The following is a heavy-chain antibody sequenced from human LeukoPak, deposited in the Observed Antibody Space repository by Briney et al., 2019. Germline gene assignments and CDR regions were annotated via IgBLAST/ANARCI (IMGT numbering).Heavy chain of an antibody. J-gene: IGHJ4*02. Sequence: PGGSLRLSCAGSGFTFSSYSMNWVRQAPGKGLEWVSFISSGSNDIYYADSVKGRFTISRDNAKNSLYLEMNSLRAEDTAVYYCARPIGAAYFDNWGQGTLVTVSS. CDR3: ARPIGAAYFDN. CDR1: GFTFSSYS. V-gene: IGHV3-21*01. D-gene: IGHD6-13*01. CDR2: ISSGSNDI.